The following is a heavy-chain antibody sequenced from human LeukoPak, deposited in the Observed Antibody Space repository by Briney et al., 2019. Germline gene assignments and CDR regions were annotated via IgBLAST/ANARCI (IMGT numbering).Heavy chain of an antibody. CDR1: GFTFSSYA. CDR3: ARDRDLGAAAHFDY. Sequence: PGGSLRLSCAASGFTFSSYAMSWVRQAPGKGLEWVSAISGSGGSTYYADSVKGRFTISRDNAKNSLYLQMNSLRAEDTAMYYCARDRDLGAAAHFDYWGQGTLVTVSS. V-gene: IGHV3-23*01. D-gene: IGHD6-13*01. CDR2: ISGSGGST. J-gene: IGHJ4*02.